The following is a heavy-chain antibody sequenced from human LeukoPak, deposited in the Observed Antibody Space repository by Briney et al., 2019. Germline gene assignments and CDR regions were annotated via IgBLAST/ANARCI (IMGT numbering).Heavy chain of an antibody. V-gene: IGHV3-23*01. Sequence: GGTLRLSCAASGFTFSSYGMSWVRQAPGKGLEWVSAISGSGGSTYYADSVKGRFTISRDNSKNTLYLQMYSLRAEDTAVYYCAKVAGGVGATLNYWGQGTLVTVSS. J-gene: IGHJ4*02. CDR2: ISGSGGST. CDR3: AKVAGGVGATLNY. D-gene: IGHD1-26*01. CDR1: GFTFSSYG.